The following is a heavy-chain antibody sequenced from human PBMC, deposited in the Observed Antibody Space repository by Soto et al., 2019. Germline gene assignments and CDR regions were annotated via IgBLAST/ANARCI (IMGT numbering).Heavy chain of an antibody. CDR3: ATDWDACTPGDCYSHGVDL. D-gene: IGHD2-21*02. Sequence: QEQLVDSGGGMVQPGGSLRLSCAVSGFTLDTYGMHWVRQAAGQGLEWVAVSWHDGRHLDDADSVRGRFTVFRDETKNAPLVDMNGLRGADTAVYSCATDWDACTPGDCYSHGVDLWGQGALVTVSS. J-gene: IGHJ3*01. V-gene: IGHV3-33*01. CDR1: GFTLDTYG. CDR2: SWHDGRHL.